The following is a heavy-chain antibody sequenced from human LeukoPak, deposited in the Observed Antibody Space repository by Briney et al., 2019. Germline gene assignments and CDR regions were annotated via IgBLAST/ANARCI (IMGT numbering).Heavy chain of an antibody. CDR3: ARERGRGRDSPWFDY. Sequence: GGSLRLSCAASGFTFSSYWMTWVRQAPGKGLEWVANIKQDGSEKNYVDSVQGRFTISRDNAKNLLYLQMSSLRAEDTAVYYCARERGRGRDSPWFDYWGQGTLVTVSS. D-gene: IGHD1-26*01. CDR1: GFTFSSYW. CDR2: IKQDGSEK. J-gene: IGHJ4*02. V-gene: IGHV3-7*03.